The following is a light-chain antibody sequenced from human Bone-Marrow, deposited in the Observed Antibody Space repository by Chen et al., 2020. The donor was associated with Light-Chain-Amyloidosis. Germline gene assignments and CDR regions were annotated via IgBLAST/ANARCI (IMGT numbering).Light chain of an antibody. CDR3: SSYPITNTLV. CDR1: SSDVGGDNH. V-gene: IGLV2-14*01. CDR2: EVT. Sequence: QSALTQPASVSGSPGQAITSSCNGTSSDVGGDNHVSWYQQHPDKAPKLRIYEVTNRPSWVPYRFSVSKSDNPASLTISGLHTEDEADYFCSSYPITNTLVFGSGTRVTVL. J-gene: IGLJ1*01.